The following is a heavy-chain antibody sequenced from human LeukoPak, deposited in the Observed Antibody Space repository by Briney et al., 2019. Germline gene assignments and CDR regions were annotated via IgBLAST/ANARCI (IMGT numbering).Heavy chain of an antibody. J-gene: IGHJ2*01. Sequence: HPGGSLRLSCAASGFTFSSYWMSWVRQAPGKGLEWVANINQDGSEKYYVDSVKGRFTISRDNGRSSLFLQMNSLRVEDTAVYYCARDRHGDTGDWSFDLWGRGTPVTVSS. CDR3: ARDRHGDTGDWSFDL. D-gene: IGHD4-17*01. CDR2: INQDGSEK. V-gene: IGHV3-7*01. CDR1: GFTFSSYW.